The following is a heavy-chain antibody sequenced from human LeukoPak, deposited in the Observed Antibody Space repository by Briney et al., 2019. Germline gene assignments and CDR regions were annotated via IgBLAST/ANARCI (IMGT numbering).Heavy chain of an antibody. D-gene: IGHD3-9*01. CDR2: IYYSGST. CDR3: ARAVRRYFGPVAFDI. V-gene: IGHV4-59*01. CDR1: GGSISSYY. J-gene: IGHJ3*02. Sequence: SETLSLTCTVSGGSISSYYWSWIRQPPGKGLEWIGYIYYSGSTNYNPSLKSRVTISVDTSKNQFSLKLSSVTAADTAVYYCARAVRRYFGPVAFDIWGQGTMVTVSS.